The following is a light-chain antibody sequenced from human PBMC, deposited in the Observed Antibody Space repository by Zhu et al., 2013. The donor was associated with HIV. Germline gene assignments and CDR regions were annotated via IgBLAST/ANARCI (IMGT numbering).Light chain of an antibody. CDR2: WAS. V-gene: IGKV4-1*01. CDR1: QTVLYRSTNRNY. J-gene: IGKJ2*01. CDR3: QQYYSTPYT. Sequence: DIVMTQSPDSLAVSLGERATINCKSSQTVLYRSTNRNYLAWYQQKPGQPPKLLIYWASTRESGVPDRFSGSGSGTDFTLTVSSLQTEDVAVYYCQQYYSTPYTFGQGTKLEIK.